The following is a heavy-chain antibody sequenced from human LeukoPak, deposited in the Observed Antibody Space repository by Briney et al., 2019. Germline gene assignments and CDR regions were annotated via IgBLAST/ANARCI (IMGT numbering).Heavy chain of an antibody. D-gene: IGHD6-19*01. CDR1: GFTFSSYS. Sequence: GGSLRLSCAASGFTFSSYSMNWVRQALGKGLEWVSSISSSSSYIYYADPVKGRFTISRDSSTNTLYLQMNSLRVDDTAIYYCTKDREPDNGWDLDYWGQGTLLIVSS. J-gene: IGHJ4*01. CDR2: ISSSSSYI. V-gene: IGHV3-21*04. CDR3: TKDREPDNGWDLDY.